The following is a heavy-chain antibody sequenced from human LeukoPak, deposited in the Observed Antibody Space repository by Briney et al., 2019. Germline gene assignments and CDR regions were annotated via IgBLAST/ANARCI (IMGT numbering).Heavy chain of an antibody. J-gene: IGHJ4*02. CDR1: GFTFSSYG. D-gene: IGHD6-13*01. Sequence: PGGSLRLSCAASGFTFSSYGMHWVRQAPGKGLEWVAFIRYDGSNKYYADSVKGRFTISRDNSKNTLYLQTNSLRAEDTAVYYCAKAHGSSSWYYFDYWGQGTLVTVSS. V-gene: IGHV3-30*02. CDR3: AKAHGSSSWYYFDY. CDR2: IRYDGSNK.